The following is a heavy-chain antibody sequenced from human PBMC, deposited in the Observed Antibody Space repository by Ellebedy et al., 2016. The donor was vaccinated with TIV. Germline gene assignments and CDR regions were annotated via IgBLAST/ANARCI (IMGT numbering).Heavy chain of an antibody. CDR1: GFTFNIYW. CDR3: ARHTDYALDY. J-gene: IGHJ4*02. Sequence: GESLKISCVASGFTFNIYWMHWVRQTPGKGLVWVSRITSDVSSTIYADSVKGRFTISRDHAKNSLHLQMNGLRDEDTAVYYCARHTDYALDYWGQGALVTVSS. V-gene: IGHV3-74*01. D-gene: IGHD4-17*01. CDR2: ITSDVSST.